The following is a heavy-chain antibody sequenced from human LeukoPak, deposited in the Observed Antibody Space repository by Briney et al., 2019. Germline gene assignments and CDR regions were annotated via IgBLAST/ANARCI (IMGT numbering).Heavy chain of an antibody. CDR1: GYTFTSYD. D-gene: IGHD2-2*01. CDR2: MNPNSGNT. Sequence: GASVKVSCKASGYTFTSYDINWVRQATGQGLEWMGWMNPNSGNTGYAQKLQGRVTMTRNTSISTAYMELSSLRSEDTAVYYCARAHQLLSTLDAFDIWGQGTMVTVSS. J-gene: IGHJ3*02. CDR3: ARAHQLLSTLDAFDI. V-gene: IGHV1-8*01.